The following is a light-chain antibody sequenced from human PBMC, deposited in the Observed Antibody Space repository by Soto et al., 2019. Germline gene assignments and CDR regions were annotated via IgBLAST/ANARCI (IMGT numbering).Light chain of an antibody. CDR2: GAS. J-gene: IGKJ1*01. V-gene: IGKV3-20*01. Sequence: ENVMTQSPGTLSLCPGERATLSCRASQSISSNYLAWYQQKPGQSPRLLIYGASSRATGIPDRFSGRGSGTDFTLTISRLEPEDFAVYFCQQYGTSPRTFGQGTKVDIK. CDR3: QQYGTSPRT. CDR1: QSISSNY.